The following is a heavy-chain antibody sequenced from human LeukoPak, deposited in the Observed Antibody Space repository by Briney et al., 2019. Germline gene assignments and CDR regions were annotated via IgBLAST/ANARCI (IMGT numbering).Heavy chain of an antibody. CDR1: GYSISTGYY. V-gene: IGHV3-20*04. CDR2: INWNGGST. D-gene: IGHD1-1*01. J-gene: IGHJ4*02. CDR3: ARDQLGAVLYFDY. Sequence: PSETLSLTCTVSGYSISTGYYWDWIRQPPGKGLEWVSGINWNGGSTGYADSVKGRFTISRDNSKNTLYLQINSLRVEDTAVYYCARDQLGAVLYFDYWGQGTLVTVSS.